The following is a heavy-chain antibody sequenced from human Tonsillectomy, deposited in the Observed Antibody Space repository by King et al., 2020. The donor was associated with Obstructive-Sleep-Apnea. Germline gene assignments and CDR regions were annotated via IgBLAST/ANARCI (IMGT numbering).Heavy chain of an antibody. CDR2: VYYTGGT. D-gene: IGHD2-15*01. CDR3: ARAGGSSIWYFDL. V-gene: IGHV4-61*01. CDR1: GGSVRSGSYY. Sequence: VPLQESGPGLVKPSETLSLTCTVSGGSVRSGSYYWRWIRQSPGQGLEWIGYVYYTGGTDYNPSLKSRVAISVDTSRNQFSLKLRSVTAADMAVYFCARAGGSSIWYFDLWGRGTVVTVSS. J-gene: IGHJ2*01.